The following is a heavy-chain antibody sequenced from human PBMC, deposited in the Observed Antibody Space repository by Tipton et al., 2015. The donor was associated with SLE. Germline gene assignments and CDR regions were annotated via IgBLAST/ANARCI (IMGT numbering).Heavy chain of an antibody. Sequence: TLSLTCTVSGGSISSHYWSWIRQPPGKGLEWIGYIYYSGDTNYNPSLKSRVTFSVDTSKNQFSLNLNSVTAADTAVYYCARGANWGSRDFQYWGQGTLVTVSS. CDR1: GGSISSHY. J-gene: IGHJ4*02. CDR3: ARGANWGSRDFQY. CDR2: IYYSGDT. D-gene: IGHD7-27*01. V-gene: IGHV4-59*11.